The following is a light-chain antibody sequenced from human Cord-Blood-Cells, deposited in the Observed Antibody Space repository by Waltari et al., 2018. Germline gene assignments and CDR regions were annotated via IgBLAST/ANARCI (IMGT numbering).Light chain of an antibody. V-gene: IGKV3-15*01. Sequence: EIVMTHSPATLSVSTGEIATLSCRASQSISSYLAWYQQKPGQAPRLLIYGASTRATGIPSRFSGSGSGTEFTLTISSLQSEDFAVYYCQQYNNWPRTFGQGTKVEIK. CDR3: QQYNNWPRT. CDR1: QSISSY. J-gene: IGKJ1*01. CDR2: GAS.